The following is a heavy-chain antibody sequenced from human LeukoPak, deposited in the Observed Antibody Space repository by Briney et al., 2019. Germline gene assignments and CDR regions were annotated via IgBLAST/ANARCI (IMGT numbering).Heavy chain of an antibody. Sequence: SVKVSCKASGGTFSSYAISWVRQAPGQGLEWMGGIIPIFGTANYAQKFQGRVTITTDEATSTAYMELSSLRSEDTAVYYCARTVVVVPAAISLHYYYYMDVWGKGTTVTVSS. V-gene: IGHV1-69*05. CDR1: GGTFSSYA. J-gene: IGHJ6*03. D-gene: IGHD2-2*01. CDR2: IIPIFGTA. CDR3: ARTVVVVPAAISLHYYYYMDV.